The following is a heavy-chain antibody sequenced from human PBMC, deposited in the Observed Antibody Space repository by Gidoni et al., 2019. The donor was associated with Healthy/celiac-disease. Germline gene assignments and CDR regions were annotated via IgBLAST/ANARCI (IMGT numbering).Heavy chain of an antibody. V-gene: IGHV4-4*02. J-gene: IGHJ4*02. Sequence: QVQLQESGPGLRKPSGTLSVNFAVPGGSISSSNWWSWVRQHPGKGMEWIGEIYHSGSTNYNPSLTSRVTISVDKSKNQFSMKLSSVTAADTAVYYCARGLYSSSWYQYWGQGTLVTVSS. CDR3: ARGLYSSSWYQY. D-gene: IGHD6-13*01. CDR1: GGSISSSNW. CDR2: IYHSGST.